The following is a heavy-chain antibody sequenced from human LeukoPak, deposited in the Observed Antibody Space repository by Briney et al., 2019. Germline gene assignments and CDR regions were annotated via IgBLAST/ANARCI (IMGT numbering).Heavy chain of an antibody. J-gene: IGHJ4*02. V-gene: IGHV3-9*01. D-gene: IGHD4-17*01. Sequence: PGGSLRLSCAASGFTFDDYAMHWVRQAPGKGLEWVSGISWNSGSIGYADSVKGRFTISRDNAKNSLYLQMNSLRAEDTALYYCAKDERGRLPSIHYFDYWGQGTLVTVSS. CDR3: AKDERGRLPSIHYFDY. CDR2: ISWNSGSI. CDR1: GFTFDDYA.